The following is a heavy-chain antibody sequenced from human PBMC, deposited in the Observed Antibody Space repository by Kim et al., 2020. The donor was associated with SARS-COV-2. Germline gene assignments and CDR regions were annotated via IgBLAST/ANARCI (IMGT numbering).Heavy chain of an antibody. V-gene: IGHV1-69*13. J-gene: IGHJ5*02. Sequence: SVKVSCKASGGTFSSYAISWVRQAPGQGLEWMGGIIPIFGTANYAQKFQGRVTITADESTSTAYMELSSLRSEDTAVYYCARDRLLEDDGSGSFGWFDPWGQGTLVTVCS. CDR2: IIPIFGTA. D-gene: IGHD3-10*01. CDR1: GGTFSSYA. CDR3: ARDRLLEDDGSGSFGWFDP.